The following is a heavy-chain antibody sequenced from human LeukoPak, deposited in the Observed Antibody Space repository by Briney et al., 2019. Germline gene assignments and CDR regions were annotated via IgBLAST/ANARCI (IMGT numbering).Heavy chain of an antibody. CDR3: ARNDPDSSED. CDR1: GFIFSNYP. V-gene: IGHV3-30-3*01. D-gene: IGHD3-22*01. J-gene: IGHJ4*02. Sequence: GRSLRLSCAASGFIFSNYPMHWVRQAPGKGLEWVAVISADGNNKHYADSAKGRFTLSRDNAKSTAYLQMNSLRSEDTAVYYCARNDPDSSEDWGQGTLVTVSS. CDR2: ISADGNNK.